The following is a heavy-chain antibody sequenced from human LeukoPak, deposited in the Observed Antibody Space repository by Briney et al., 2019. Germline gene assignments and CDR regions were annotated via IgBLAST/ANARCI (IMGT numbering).Heavy chain of an antibody. CDR3: ARERASAFDV. CDR2: TYYTSKWNT. J-gene: IGHJ3*01. CDR1: GDSVSTSGDA. Sequence: SQTLSLTCAISGDSVSTSGDAWNWVRQSPSRGLEWLGRTYYTSKWNTDYAVSVKSRIVVNPDTSKNQFSLQLNSVTSEDTAVYYCARERASAFDVWGQGTMVTVSS. D-gene: IGHD6-25*01. V-gene: IGHV6-1*01.